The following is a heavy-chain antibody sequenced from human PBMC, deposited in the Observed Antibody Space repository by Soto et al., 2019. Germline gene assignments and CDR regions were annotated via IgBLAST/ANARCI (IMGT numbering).Heavy chain of an antibody. Sequence: LRLSCAASGFTFSNAWMSWVRQAPGKGLEWVGRIKSKTDGGTTDYAAPVKGRFTISRDDSKNTLYLQMNSLKTEDTAVYYCTTDRGLQLLWFGEFTSHGMDVWGQGTTVTVSS. V-gene: IGHV3-15*01. D-gene: IGHD3-10*01. CDR2: IKSKTDGGTT. CDR1: GFTFSNAW. J-gene: IGHJ6*02. CDR3: TTDRGLQLLWFGEFTSHGMDV.